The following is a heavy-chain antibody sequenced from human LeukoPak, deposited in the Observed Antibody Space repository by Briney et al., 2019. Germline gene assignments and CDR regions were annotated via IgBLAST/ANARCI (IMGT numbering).Heavy chain of an antibody. D-gene: IGHD6-6*01. CDR2: IYHSGST. CDR1: GGSISTYY. V-gene: IGHV4-59*01. J-gene: IGHJ1*01. Sequence: SETLSLTCTVSGGSISTYYWNWIRQPPGKGLEWNGYIYHSGSTNYNPSLQSRVTISVDTSKNQFSLNLNSVTAADTAVYYCARGGAARLHFQNWGQGTLVTVSS. CDR3: ARGGAARLHFQN.